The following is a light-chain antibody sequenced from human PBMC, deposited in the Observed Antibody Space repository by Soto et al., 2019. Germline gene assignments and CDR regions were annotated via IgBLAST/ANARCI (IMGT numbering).Light chain of an antibody. CDR2: GAS. J-gene: IGKJ1*01. Sequence: EIVLTKSPGTLSLSPGERATLSCRASQSISSSYLAWYQQKPGQAPRLLISGASTRATGIPARFSGSGSGTDFTLTISRLEPEDFAVYYCQQYGSSPRTFGQGTKVDIK. V-gene: IGKV3-20*01. CDR3: QQYGSSPRT. CDR1: QSISSSY.